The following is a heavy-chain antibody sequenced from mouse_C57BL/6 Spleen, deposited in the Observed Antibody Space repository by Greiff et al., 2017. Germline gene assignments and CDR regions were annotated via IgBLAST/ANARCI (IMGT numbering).Heavy chain of an antibody. V-gene: IGHV2-9-1*01. CDR3: TELDSSSYSDY. CDR2: IWPGGGT. J-gene: IGHJ2*01. D-gene: IGHD3-2*02. Sequence: QVQLKESGPGLVAPSQSLSITCTVSGFSLTSSAISWVRQPPGKGLEWLGVIWPGGGTNNNSPHKPRLSIIEDNSKSQDFIKMNSLQADNTTRYYCTELDSSSYSDYWGQGTTLTVSA. CDR1: GFSLTSSA.